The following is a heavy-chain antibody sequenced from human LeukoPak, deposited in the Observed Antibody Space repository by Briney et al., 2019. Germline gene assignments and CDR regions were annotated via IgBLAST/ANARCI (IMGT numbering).Heavy chain of an antibody. J-gene: IGHJ4*02. CDR3: ARVIPDYYDSSGYPLFFDY. D-gene: IGHD3-22*01. CDR2: ISAYNGNT. V-gene: IGHV1-18*01. CDR1: GYTFSNYG. Sequence: ASVKVSCKASGYTFSNYGISWVRQAPGQGLEWLGWISAYNGNTPYAQKLQGRVTLTTDTSTSTAYMEVRSLRSDDTAVYFCARVIPDYYDSSGYPLFFDYWGQGTLVTVSS.